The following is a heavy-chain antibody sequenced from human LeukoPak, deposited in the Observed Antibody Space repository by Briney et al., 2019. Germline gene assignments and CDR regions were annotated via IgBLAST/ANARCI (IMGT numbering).Heavy chain of an antibody. CDR3: ARHRSGWYRFDY. V-gene: IGHV1-69*01. D-gene: IGHD6-19*01. Sequence: SVKVSCKASGGTFSSYAISWVRQAPGQGLEWMGGIITIFGTANYAQKFQGRVTITADESTSTAYMELSSLRSEDTAVYYCARHRSGWYRFDYWGQGTLVTVSS. J-gene: IGHJ4*02. CDR1: GGTFSSYA. CDR2: IITIFGTA.